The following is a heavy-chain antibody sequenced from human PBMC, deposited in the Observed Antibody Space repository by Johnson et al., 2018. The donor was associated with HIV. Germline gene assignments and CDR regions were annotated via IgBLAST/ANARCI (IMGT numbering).Heavy chain of an antibody. CDR2: IWFDGSKK. J-gene: IGHJ3*02. Sequence: VQLVESGGGVVQPGRSLRLSCAASGFTFSSYAMHWVRQAPGKGLEWVAVIWFDGSKKYYTDSVKGRFTISRDNSKNTLFLQMNSLRAEDTAVYYCARERTSSWYARESPSANAFDIWGQGTMVTVSS. D-gene: IGHD6-13*01. CDR3: ARERTSSWYARESPSANAFDI. CDR1: GFTFSSYA. V-gene: IGHV3-33*08.